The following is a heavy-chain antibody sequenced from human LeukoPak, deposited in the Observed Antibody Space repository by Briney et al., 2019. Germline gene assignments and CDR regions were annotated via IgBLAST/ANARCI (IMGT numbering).Heavy chain of an antibody. CDR2: IYPGDSDT. D-gene: IGHD3-10*01. CDR1: GYSFTSYW. CDR3: ARGGSGSYLADYYYYYGMDV. Sequence: PGESLKISCKGSGYSFTSYWIGWVRQMPGKGLEWMGIIYPGDSDTRYSPSFQGQVTISADKSISTAYLQWSSLKASDTAMYYCARGGSGSYLADYYYYYGMDVWGQGTTVTVSS. V-gene: IGHV5-51*01. J-gene: IGHJ6*02.